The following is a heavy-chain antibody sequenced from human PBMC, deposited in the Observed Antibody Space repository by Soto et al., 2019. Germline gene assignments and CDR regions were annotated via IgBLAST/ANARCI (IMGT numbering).Heavy chain of an antibody. CDR2: ISSSSSYI. D-gene: IGHD6-13*01. Sequence: EVQLVESGGGLVKPGGSLRLSCAASGFTFSSYSMNWVRQAPGKGLEWVSSISSSSSYIYYADSVKGRFTISRDNAKNSQYLQMNSLRAEDTAVYYCARDKGYSTYYMDVWGKGTTVTVSS. CDR1: GFTFSSYS. J-gene: IGHJ6*03. CDR3: ARDKGYSTYYMDV. V-gene: IGHV3-21*01.